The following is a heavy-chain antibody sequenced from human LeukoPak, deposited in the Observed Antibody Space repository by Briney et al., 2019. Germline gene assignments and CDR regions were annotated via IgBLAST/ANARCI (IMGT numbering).Heavy chain of an antibody. V-gene: IGHV3-74*01. D-gene: IGHD6-19*01. J-gene: IGHJ5*02. CDR1: GFTFRGYW. CDR2: ISSDGMST. Sequence: GGSLRLSCSVSGFTFRGYWMHWVRQAPGKGLVWVSRISSDGMSTSYADSVKGRFTISRDNSKNTLYLQMNSLRAEDTAVYYCAKDGEQWLVSWFDPWGQGTLVTVSS. CDR3: AKDGEQWLVSWFDP.